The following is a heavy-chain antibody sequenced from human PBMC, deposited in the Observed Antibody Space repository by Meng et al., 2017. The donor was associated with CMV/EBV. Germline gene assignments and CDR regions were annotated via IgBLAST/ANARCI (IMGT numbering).Heavy chain of an antibody. CDR1: GGTFSSYA. CDR3: ASNYDFWSGLDY. Sequence: SVKVSCKASGGTFSSYAISWVRQAPGQGLEWMGGIIPIFGTANYAQKFQGRVTITTDESTSTAHMELSSLRSEDTAVYYCASNYDFWSGLDYWGQGTLVTVSS. CDR2: IIPIFGTA. V-gene: IGHV1-69*05. J-gene: IGHJ4*02. D-gene: IGHD3-3*01.